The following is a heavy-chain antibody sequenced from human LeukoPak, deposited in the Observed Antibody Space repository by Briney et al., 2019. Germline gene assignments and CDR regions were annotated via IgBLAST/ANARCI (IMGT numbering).Heavy chain of an antibody. V-gene: IGHV3-49*04. CDR1: GFAFDDFA. J-gene: IGHJ4*02. Sequence: GGSLRLSCTTSGFAFDDFAMSGVRQPAGKGLERVGFIRRRAYGGAAEYAASVKGRFIISRDDSKGIAYLQMNSLKTEDTAVYYCSRNGLVDFDYWGQGSRVIVSP. CDR2: IRRRAYGGAA. CDR3: SRNGLVDFDY.